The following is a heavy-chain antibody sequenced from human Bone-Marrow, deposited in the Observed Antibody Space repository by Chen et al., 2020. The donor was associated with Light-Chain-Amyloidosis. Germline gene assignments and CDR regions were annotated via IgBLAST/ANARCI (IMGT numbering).Heavy chain of an antibody. CDR2: INHNGRT. CDR1: GGSFSGYY. D-gene: IGHD3-10*01. V-gene: IGHV4-34*01. J-gene: IGHJ1*01. CDR3: ARWAGSYRDDDLQY. Sequence: QVQLQQWGAGMLKPSETLSLTCGAYGGSFSGYYWSWIRQPPGKGLELIGEINHNGRTNYNPSLKSRVTISTDTSNRQFSLKLTSVTAADTAVYFCARWAGSYRDDDLQYWSQGTLVTVSS.